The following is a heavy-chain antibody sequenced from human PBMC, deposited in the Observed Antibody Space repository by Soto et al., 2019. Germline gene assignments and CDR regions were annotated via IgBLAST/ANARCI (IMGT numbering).Heavy chain of an antibody. CDR2: IYYSGST. CDR3: ARHQSHSSSYVDP. Sequence: PSETLSLNCTVSGGSISSSSYYWGWIRQPPGKGLEWIGSIYYSGSTYYNPSLKSRVTISVDTSKNQFSLKLSSVTAADTAVYYCARHQSHSSSYVDPWGQGALVTVSS. V-gene: IGHV4-39*01. CDR1: GGSISSSSYY. J-gene: IGHJ5*02. D-gene: IGHD6-13*01.